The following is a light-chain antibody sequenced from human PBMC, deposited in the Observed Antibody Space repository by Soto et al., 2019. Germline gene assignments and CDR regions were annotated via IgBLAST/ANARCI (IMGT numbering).Light chain of an antibody. CDR3: QQYNNWPPLT. CDR2: DAS. Sequence: EIVLTQSPATLSLSPGERATLSCRASQSVSSYLAWYQQKPGQAPRLLIYDASNRATGIPARFSGSGSGTDFTPTISSLEPEDFAVYYCQQYNNWPPLTFGGGTKV. V-gene: IGKV3-11*01. J-gene: IGKJ4*01. CDR1: QSVSSY.